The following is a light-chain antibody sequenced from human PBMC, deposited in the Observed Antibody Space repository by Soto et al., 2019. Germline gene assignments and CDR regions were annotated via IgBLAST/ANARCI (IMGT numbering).Light chain of an antibody. Sequence: QFALTQPRSVPESPGQSVTISCTGTSSDVGGYNFVSWYQQYPGKAPKLMIYDVSKRPSGVPDRFSGSKSGNTASLTISGLQAEDEADYYCCSYAGSYAYVFGTGTKVTGL. J-gene: IGLJ1*01. CDR2: DVS. CDR1: SSDVGGYNF. CDR3: CSYAGSYAYV. V-gene: IGLV2-11*01.